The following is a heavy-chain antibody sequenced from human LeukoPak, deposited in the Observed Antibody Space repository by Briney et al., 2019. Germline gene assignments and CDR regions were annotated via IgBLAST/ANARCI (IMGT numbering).Heavy chain of an antibody. CDR3: AGGMVRGVIPLN. CDR2: IYYSGST. J-gene: IGHJ4*02. D-gene: IGHD3-10*01. V-gene: IGHV4-30-4*01. Sequence: SETLSLTCTVSGGSISSGDYYWSWIRQSPGKGLEWIGYIYYSGSTYYNPSLKSRVTISVDTSKNQFSLKLSSVTAADTAVYYCAGGMVRGVIPLNWGQGTLVTVSS. CDR1: GGSISSGDYY.